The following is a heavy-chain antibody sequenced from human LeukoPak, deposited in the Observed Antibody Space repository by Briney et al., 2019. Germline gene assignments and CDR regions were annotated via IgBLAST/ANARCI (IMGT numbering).Heavy chain of an antibody. CDR1: GGSFSGYY. V-gene: IGHV4-34*01. D-gene: IGHD3-22*01. CDR3: AKDSSGYYEFYY. J-gene: IGHJ4*02. CDR2: INHSGST. Sequence: SETLSLTCAVYGGSFSGYYWSWIRQPPGKGLEWIGEINHSGSTNYNPSLKSRVTISVDTSKNQFSLKLSSVTAADTAVYYCAKDSSGYYEFYYWGQGTLVTVSS.